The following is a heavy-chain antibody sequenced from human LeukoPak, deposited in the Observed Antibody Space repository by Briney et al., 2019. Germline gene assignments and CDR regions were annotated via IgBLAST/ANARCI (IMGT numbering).Heavy chain of an antibody. Sequence: GASVKVSCKASGYTFTSYDINWMRQATGQRLEWMGWINAGNGNTKYSQKFQGRVTITRDTSASTAYMELSSLRSEDTAVYYCARFLAGTFDYWGQGTLVTVSS. V-gene: IGHV1-3*01. J-gene: IGHJ4*02. CDR3: ARFLAGTFDY. CDR2: INAGNGNT. CDR1: GYTFTSYD. D-gene: IGHD6-13*01.